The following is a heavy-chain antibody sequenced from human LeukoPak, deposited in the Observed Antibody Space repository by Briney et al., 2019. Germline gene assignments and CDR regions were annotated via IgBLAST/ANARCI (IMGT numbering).Heavy chain of an antibody. CDR1: GGTFSSYA. CDR3: ASGVYDFWSGYPNPYYYYGMDV. CDR2: IIPILGIA. Sequence: SMKVSCKASGGTFSSYAISWVRQAPGQGLEWMGRIIPILGIANYAQKFQGRVTITADKSTSTAYMELSSLRSEDTAVYYCASGVYDFWSGYPNPYYYYGMDVWGQGTTVTVSS. D-gene: IGHD3-3*01. J-gene: IGHJ6*02. V-gene: IGHV1-69*04.